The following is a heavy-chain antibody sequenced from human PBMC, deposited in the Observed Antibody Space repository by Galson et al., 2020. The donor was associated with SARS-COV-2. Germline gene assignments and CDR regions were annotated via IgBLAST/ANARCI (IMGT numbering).Heavy chain of an antibody. V-gene: IGHV3-23*01. J-gene: IGHJ4*02. D-gene: IGHD2-15*01. Sequence: GGSLRLSCAASGFTFSSPDMNWVRQAPGKGLEWVSGISGSGRSIFYADSVQGRFTVSRDNSKNTLYLQMNSLRAEDTAVYYCAKESGGTFDYWGQGTLVTVSS. CDR1: GFTFSSPD. CDR2: ISGSGRSI. CDR3: AKESGGTFDY.